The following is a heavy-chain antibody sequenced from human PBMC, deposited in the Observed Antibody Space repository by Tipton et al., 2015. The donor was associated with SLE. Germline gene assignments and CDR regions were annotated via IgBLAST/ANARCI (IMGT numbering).Heavy chain of an antibody. V-gene: IGHV4-59*08. J-gene: IGHJ6*02. CDR3: ARLGVVAATRYYYYYGMDV. CDR1: GGSIRSYY. Sequence: TLSLTCTVSGGSIRSYYWSWIRQPPGKGLEWIGYIYYSGSTNYKPSLKSRVTISVDTSKNKFSLKLSSVTAADTAVYYCARLGVVAATRYYYYYGMDVWGQGP. CDR2: IYYSGST. D-gene: IGHD2-15*01.